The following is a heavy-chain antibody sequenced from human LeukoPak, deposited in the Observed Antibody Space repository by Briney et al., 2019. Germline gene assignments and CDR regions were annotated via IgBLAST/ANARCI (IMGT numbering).Heavy chain of an antibody. Sequence: GGSLRLSCAASAVTFSSYSMNWVRQAPGKGLEWVSSISSSSSYIYYADSVKGRFTISRDNAKNSLYLQMNSLRAEDTAVYYCARDQAYCSGGSCSSSYWGQGTLVTVSS. CDR1: AVTFSSYS. J-gene: IGHJ4*02. CDR3: ARDQAYCSGGSCSSSY. V-gene: IGHV3-21*01. CDR2: ISSSSSYI. D-gene: IGHD2-15*01.